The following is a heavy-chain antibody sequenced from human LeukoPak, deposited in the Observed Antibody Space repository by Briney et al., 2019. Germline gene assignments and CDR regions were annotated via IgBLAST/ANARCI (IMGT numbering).Heavy chain of an antibody. CDR2: ISSSGSTI. CDR3: ARDYYYDSSGYYEAY. CDR1: GFTFSSYS. J-gene: IGHJ4*02. Sequence: GGSLRLSCAASGFTFSSYSMSWIRQAPGKGLEWVSYISSSGSTIYYADSVKGRFTISRDNAKNSLYLQMNSLRAEDTAVYYCARDYYYDSSGYYEAYWGQGTLVTVSS. V-gene: IGHV3-48*04. D-gene: IGHD3-22*01.